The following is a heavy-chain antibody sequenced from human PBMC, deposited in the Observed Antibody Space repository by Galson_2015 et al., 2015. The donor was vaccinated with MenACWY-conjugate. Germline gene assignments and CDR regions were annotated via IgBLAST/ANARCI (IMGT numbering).Heavy chain of an antibody. CDR3: AHRPPGYSSTWWGFFDY. V-gene: IGHV2-5*02. CDR2: IYWDDDK. D-gene: IGHD6-13*01. CDR1: GFSVTTRGVG. Sequence: PALVKPTQTLTLTCTFSGFSVTTRGVGVGWIRQPPGKALEWLALIYWDDDKRYSPSLKSRLTITKDTSKNQVVLTMTNMDPVDTATYYCAHRPPGYSSTWWGFFDYWGRGTLVTVSS. J-gene: IGHJ4*02.